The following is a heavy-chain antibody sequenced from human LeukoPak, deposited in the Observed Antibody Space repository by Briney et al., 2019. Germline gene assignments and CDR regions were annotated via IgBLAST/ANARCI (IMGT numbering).Heavy chain of an antibody. CDR2: INHSGST. Sequence: SETLSLTCAVYGGSFSGYYWSWIRQPPGKGLEWIGEINHSGSTNYNPSLKSRVTISIDKSKNQFSLKLSSVTAADTAVYSCARGGGGSSCDLWGRGTLVTVSS. V-gene: IGHV4-34*01. J-gene: IGHJ2*01. CDR1: GGSFSGYY. CDR3: ARGGGGSSCDL. D-gene: IGHD6-13*01.